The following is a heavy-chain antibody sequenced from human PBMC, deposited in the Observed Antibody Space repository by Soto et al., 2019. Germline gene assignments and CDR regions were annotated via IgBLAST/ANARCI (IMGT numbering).Heavy chain of an antibody. CDR1: GGSINNYY. V-gene: IGHV4-59*01. CDR3: ARGDWNDYFYNGMDV. D-gene: IGHD1-1*01. Sequence: QVQLQESGPGLVKPSETLSLTCTVSGGSINNYYWVWLRQPPGEGLEWIGHMYYSGDTDYNPSLKSRVAISVDTTKTRLSLRLTSVTAADTAVYYCARGDWNDYFYNGMDVWGQGTTVIVSS. J-gene: IGHJ6*02. CDR2: MYYSGDT.